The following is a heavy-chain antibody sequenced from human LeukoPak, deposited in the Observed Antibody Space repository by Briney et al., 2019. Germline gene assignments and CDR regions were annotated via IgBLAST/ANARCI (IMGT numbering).Heavy chain of an antibody. D-gene: IGHD6-13*01. CDR3: VRGAPVGAAAATTAEYYFDY. CDR1: GGTFSSYA. CDR2: IIPIFGTA. Sequence: ASVKVSCKASGGTFSSYAISWVRQAPGQGLEWMGGIIPIFGTANYAQKFQGRVTITTDESTSTAYMELSSLRSEDTAVYYCVRGAPVGAAAATTAEYYFDYWGQGTLVTVSS. J-gene: IGHJ4*02. V-gene: IGHV1-69*05.